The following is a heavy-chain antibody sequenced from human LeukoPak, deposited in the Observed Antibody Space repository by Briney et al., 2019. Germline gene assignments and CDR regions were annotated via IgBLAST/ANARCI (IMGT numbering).Heavy chain of an antibody. CDR1: GGSFSGYY. J-gene: IGHJ4*02. CDR2: INHSGST. V-gene: IGHV4-34*01. CDR3: ARPRPGGSGSLDY. Sequence: PSETLSLTCAVYGGSFSGYYWSWIRQPPGKGLEWIGEINHSGSTNYNPSLKSRVTIPVDTSKNQFSLKLSSVTAADTAVYYCARPRPGGSGSLDYWGQGTLVTVSS. D-gene: IGHD3-10*01.